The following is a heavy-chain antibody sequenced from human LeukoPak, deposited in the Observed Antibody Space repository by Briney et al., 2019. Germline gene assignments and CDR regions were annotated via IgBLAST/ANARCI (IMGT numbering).Heavy chain of an antibody. CDR3: ARGGAYYYDSSGSALDY. V-gene: IGHV4-30-4*08. CDR2: INHSGST. J-gene: IGHJ4*02. Sequence: KTSQTLSLTCTVSGGSISSGDYYWSWIRQPPGKGLEWIGEINHSGSTNYNPSLKSRVTISVDTSKNQFSLKLSSVTAADTAVYYCARGGAYYYDSSGSALDYWGQGTLVTVSS. CDR1: GGSISSGDYY. D-gene: IGHD3-22*01.